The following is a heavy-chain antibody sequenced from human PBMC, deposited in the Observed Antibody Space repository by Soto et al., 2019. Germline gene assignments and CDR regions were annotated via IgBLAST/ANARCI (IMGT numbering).Heavy chain of an antibody. CDR2: IYWNDDK. J-gene: IGHJ4*02. V-gene: IGHV2-5*01. CDR1: GFSLSTTGEG. Sequence: QITLKESGPTLVKPTQTLTLTCTFSGFSLSTTGEGVGGIRQPPGKALEWLAVIYWNDDKSYSPSLKSRLTISKDTSKKQVVLTMMNMAPVDTGTYYCAQVDDVAALFAYLGQGTLVTVSS. D-gene: IGHD6-6*01. CDR3: AQVDDVAALFAY.